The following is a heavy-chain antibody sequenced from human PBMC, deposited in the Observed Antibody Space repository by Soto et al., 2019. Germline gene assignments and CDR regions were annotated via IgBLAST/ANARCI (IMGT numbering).Heavy chain of an antibody. V-gene: IGHV3-73*01. Sequence: EVQLVESGGGLVQPGGSLKLSCAASGFTFSGSAMHWVRQASGKGLEWVGRIRSKANSYATAYAASVKGRFTISRDESKNTAYLQMNSLKTEDTAVYYCTSAQRGEENWSYYYYMDVWGKGTTVTVSS. J-gene: IGHJ6*03. CDR1: GFTFSGSA. D-gene: IGHD1-1*01. CDR2: IRSKANSYAT. CDR3: TSAQRGEENWSYYYYMDV.